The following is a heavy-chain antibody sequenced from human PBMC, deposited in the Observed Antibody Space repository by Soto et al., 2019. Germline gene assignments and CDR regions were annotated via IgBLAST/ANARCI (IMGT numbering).Heavy chain of an antibody. CDR3: TRDPRTYRTGYCSGGSCYFDY. J-gene: IGHJ4*02. CDR2: IRSKAYGGTT. V-gene: IGHV3-49*03. D-gene: IGHD2-15*01. Sequence: GGSLRLSCTASGFTFGDYAMSWFRQAPGKGLEWVGFIRSKAYGGTTEYAASVKGRFTISRDDSKSIAYLQMNSLKTEDTAVYYGTRDPRTYRTGYCSGGSCYFDYWGQGTLVTVSS. CDR1: GFTFGDYA.